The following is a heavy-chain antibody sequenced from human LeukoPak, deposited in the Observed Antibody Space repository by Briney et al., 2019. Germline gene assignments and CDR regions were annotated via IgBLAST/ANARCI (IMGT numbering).Heavy chain of an antibody. V-gene: IGHV4-61*02. D-gene: IGHD3-22*01. Sequence: NTSETLSLTCTVSGGSISSGSYYWSWIRQPAGKGLEWIGRIYTSGSTNYNPSLKSRVTISVDTSKNQFSLKLSSVTAADTAVYYCARGLRTFDSSGYYLPDAFDIWGQGTMVTVSS. CDR2: IYTSGST. CDR3: ARGLRTFDSSGYYLPDAFDI. J-gene: IGHJ3*02. CDR1: GGSISSGSYY.